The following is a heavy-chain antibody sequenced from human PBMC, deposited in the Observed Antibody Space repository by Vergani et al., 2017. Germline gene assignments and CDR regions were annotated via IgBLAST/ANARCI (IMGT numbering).Heavy chain of an antibody. D-gene: IGHD2-2*01. CDR1: GFTFNTYG. CDR2: IWYDGSNK. V-gene: IGHV3-33*01. CDR3: ARSYVVRPGTISNWFDP. J-gene: IGHJ5*02. Sequence: QEQLVESGGGVVQPGRSLRLSCEASGFTFNTYGMHWVRQAPGKGLEWVAVIWYDGSNKYYTDSVKGRFSISRDNSKNTLYLQMNSLRAEDTAVYYCARSYVVRPGTISNWFDPWGQGTLVTVSS.